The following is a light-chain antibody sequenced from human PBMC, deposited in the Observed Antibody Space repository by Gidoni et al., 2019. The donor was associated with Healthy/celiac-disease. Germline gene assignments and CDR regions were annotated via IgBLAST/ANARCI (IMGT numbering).Light chain of an antibody. CDR3: QALDSSTPCV. CDR2: QDS. Sequence: SYELTQPPSVSVSPGQTARITCSGDQVVDKYACWYQQKPGQSPVLFIYQDSKRPSGIPARFSGSNSGNTAPLPIRGTQAMDEADYSCQALDSSTPCVFGGGPKLTVL. CDR1: QVVDKY. V-gene: IGLV3-1*01. J-gene: IGLJ2*01.